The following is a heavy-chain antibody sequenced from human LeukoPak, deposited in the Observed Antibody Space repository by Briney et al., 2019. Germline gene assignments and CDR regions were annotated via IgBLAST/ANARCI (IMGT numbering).Heavy chain of an antibody. V-gene: IGHV3-30*18. CDR3: AKDRYGSGSNWFDP. D-gene: IGHD3-10*01. CDR2: ISYDGSNK. CDR1: GFTFSSYG. Sequence: PGRSLRLSCAASGFTFSSYGMHWVRQAPGKGLEWMAVISYDGSNKYYADSVKGRFTISRDNSKNTLYLQMNNLTSEDTAVYYCAKDRYGSGSNWFDPWGQGTLVTVSS. J-gene: IGHJ5*02.